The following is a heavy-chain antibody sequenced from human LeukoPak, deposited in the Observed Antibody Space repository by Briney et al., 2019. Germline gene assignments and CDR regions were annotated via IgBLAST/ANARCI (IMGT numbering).Heavy chain of an antibody. Sequence: SETLSLTCAVSGGSISSSSYDWSWIRQPAGKGLEWIGRIYASGSTNYNPSLKSRVTMSVDTSKNQFSLKLSSVTVADAAVYYCGGGSVGVAGTTPYARDDYWGQGTLVTVSS. V-gene: IGHV4-61*02. D-gene: IGHD6-19*01. CDR2: IYASGST. J-gene: IGHJ4*02. CDR3: GGGSVGVAGTTPYARDDY. CDR1: GGSISSSSYD.